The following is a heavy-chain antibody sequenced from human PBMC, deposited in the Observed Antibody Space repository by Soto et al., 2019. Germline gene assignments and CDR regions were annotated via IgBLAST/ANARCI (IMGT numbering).Heavy chain of an antibody. CDR1: GFTFSTYA. V-gene: IGHV3-23*01. Sequence: VRLSCTASGFTFSTYAMSWVRQAPGKGLEWVSGISGSGGSTYYADSVKGRFTISRDKSKSMLYLQMNVLRAEDTAIYYCAKGQPATVTYFDSWGQGTLVTVSS. CDR3: AKGQPATVTYFDS. D-gene: IGHD2-21*02. J-gene: IGHJ4*02. CDR2: ISGSGGST.